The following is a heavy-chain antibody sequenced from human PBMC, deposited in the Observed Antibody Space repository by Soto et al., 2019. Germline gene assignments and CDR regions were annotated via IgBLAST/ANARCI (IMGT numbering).Heavy chain of an antibody. CDR1: GASISSGPYS. D-gene: IGHD2-2*01. V-gene: IGHV4-39*01. CDR2: FHYSENT. Sequence: PSGTLSLTCTVSGASISSGPYSWGWIRQPPGEGLEWIGTFHYSENTYYNPSLESRVTISVDTSKNQFSLKVSSVTVADTAVYFRARLGGYCSSTKCYGYYGMDVWGQGTTVTVSS. CDR3: ARLGGYCSSTKCYGYYGMDV. J-gene: IGHJ6*02.